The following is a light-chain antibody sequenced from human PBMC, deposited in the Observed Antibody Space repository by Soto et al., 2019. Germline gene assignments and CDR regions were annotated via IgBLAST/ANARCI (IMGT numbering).Light chain of an antibody. V-gene: IGKV3-20*01. CDR2: GVS. CDR3: QQYGNQLWS. Sequence: EIVLTQAPGTLSVSPGERATLSCRASQRVSSNYLAWYQQKPGQAPRLLIYGVSNSATGIPDRFSGGGSGTDFTLTTTRLEPEDFAVYSCQQYGNQLWSFGHGTNVEIK. J-gene: IGKJ1*01. CDR1: QRVSSNY.